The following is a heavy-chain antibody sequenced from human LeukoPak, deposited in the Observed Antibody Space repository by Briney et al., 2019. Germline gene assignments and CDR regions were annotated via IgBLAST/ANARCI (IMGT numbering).Heavy chain of an antibody. CDR3: ARAVAAAGYFDY. V-gene: IGHV3-13*01. CDR2: IGTAGDT. D-gene: IGHD6-13*01. J-gene: IGHJ4*02. Sequence: PGGSLRLSCAASGFTLSSYDMHWVRQATGKGLEWVSAIGTAGDTYYPGSVKGRFTISRENAKNSLYLQMNSLRAGDTAVYYCARAVAAAGYFDYWGQGTLVTVSS. CDR1: GFTLSSYD.